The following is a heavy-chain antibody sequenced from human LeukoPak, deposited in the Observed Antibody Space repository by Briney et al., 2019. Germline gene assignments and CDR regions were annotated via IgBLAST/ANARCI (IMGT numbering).Heavy chain of an antibody. CDR2: ITGSGGST. CDR3: AKDYVVTGTSYYYYYMDV. CDR1: GFTFSSYA. D-gene: IGHD1-20*01. J-gene: IGHJ6*03. V-gene: IGHV3-23*01. Sequence: GGSLRLSCAASGFTFSSYAMSWVRQAPGKGLEWVSGITGSGGSTYYADSVKGRFTISRDNSKNTLYLQMNSLRAEDTAIYYCAKDYVVTGTSYYYYYMDVWGKGTTVTVSS.